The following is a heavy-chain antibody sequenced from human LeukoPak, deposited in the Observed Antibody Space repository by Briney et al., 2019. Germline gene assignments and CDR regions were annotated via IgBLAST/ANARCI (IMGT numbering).Heavy chain of an antibody. CDR1: GYTFTSYG. J-gene: IGHJ4*02. D-gene: IGHD3-10*01. CDR2: ISAYNGNT. V-gene: IGHV1-18*01. Sequence: ASAKVSCKASGYTFTSYGISWVRQAPGQGLEWMGWISAYNGNTNYAQKLQGRVTMTTDTSTSTAYMELSSLRSEDTAVYYCATGDSPFAPSPTSNWGQGTLVTVSS. CDR3: ATGDSPFAPSPTSN.